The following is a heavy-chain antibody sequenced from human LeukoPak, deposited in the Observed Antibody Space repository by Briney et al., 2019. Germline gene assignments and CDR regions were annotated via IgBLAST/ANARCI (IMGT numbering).Heavy chain of an antibody. D-gene: IGHD2-15*01. V-gene: IGHV4-34*01. CDR2: INHSGST. CDR3: ARGLSAIVY. J-gene: IGHJ4*02. CDR1: GGSFSGYY. Sequence: SETLSLTCAVYGGSFSGYYWSWIRQPPGKGLEWIGEINHSGSTNYNPSLKSRVTISVDTSKNQFSLKLSSVTAADTAVYYRARGLSAIVYWGQGTLVTVSS.